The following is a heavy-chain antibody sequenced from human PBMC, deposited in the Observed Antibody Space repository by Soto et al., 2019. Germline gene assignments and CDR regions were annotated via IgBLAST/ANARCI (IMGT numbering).Heavy chain of an antibody. D-gene: IGHD2-2*01. V-gene: IGHV3-23*01. CDR2: ISDSGGST. J-gene: IGHJ4*02. Sequence: PGGSLRLSCAASGFTFSSYAMSWVRQAPGKGLEWVSAISDSGGSTYYADSMKGRFTISRDNSKNTLYLQMNSLRVEDTAIYYCARDLTSTSRTPELWGQGTLVTVSS. CDR3: ARDLTSTSRTPEL. CDR1: GFTFSSYA.